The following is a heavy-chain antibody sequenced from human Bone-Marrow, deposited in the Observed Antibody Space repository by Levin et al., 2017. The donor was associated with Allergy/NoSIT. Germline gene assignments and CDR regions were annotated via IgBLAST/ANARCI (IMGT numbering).Heavy chain of an antibody. CDR3: ANGGESYYYYGMDV. CDR1: GLTFSRYG. V-gene: IGHV3-30*18. CDR2: TSYDGSNK. J-gene: IGHJ6*02. Sequence: PGGSLRLSCAASGLTFSRYGMHWVRQAPGKGLEWVAVTSYDGSNKDYADSVKGRFTISRDNSKNTLYLQMNSLRAEDTAVYYCANGGESYYYYGMDVWGQGTTVTVSS. D-gene: IGHD3-10*01.